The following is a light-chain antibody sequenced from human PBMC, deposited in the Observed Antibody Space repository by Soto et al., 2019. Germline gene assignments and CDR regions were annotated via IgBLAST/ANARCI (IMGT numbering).Light chain of an antibody. J-gene: IGKJ1*01. CDR3: HEYTSVLRT. Sequence: DIQMTQSPSSLSASVGDRVTITCRASQHISDYLGWYQQRPGKVPNLIIYAASSLQSGVPSRFSGSGSGTDFTLTITSLQPEDVATYYCHEYTSVLRTFGQGTRVEI. V-gene: IGKV1-27*01. CDR1: QHISDY. CDR2: AAS.